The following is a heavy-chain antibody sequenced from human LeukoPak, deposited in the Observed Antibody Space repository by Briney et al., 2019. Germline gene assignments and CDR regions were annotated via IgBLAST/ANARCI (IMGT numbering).Heavy chain of an antibody. D-gene: IGHD6-19*01. CDR1: GFTFSTYG. J-gene: IGHJ6*02. CDR3: AKQSAPYSSGWTPMDV. V-gene: IGHV3-30*18. Sequence: GRSLRLSCAASGFTFSTYGMHWVRQAPGKGLEWVAVMSSDGRNKYYADSVKGRFTISRDNSKNTVYLQMNSLRTEDTAVYYCAKQSAPYSSGWTPMDVWGQGTTVTVSS. CDR2: MSSDGRNK.